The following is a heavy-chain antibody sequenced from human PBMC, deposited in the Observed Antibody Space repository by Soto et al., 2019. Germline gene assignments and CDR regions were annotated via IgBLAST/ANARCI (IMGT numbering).Heavy chain of an antibody. CDR1: GGSFSGYY. J-gene: IGHJ5*02. CDR3: ARGRVYYDFWSGYFWFDP. CDR2: INHSGST. Sequence: SETLSLTCAVYGGSFSGYYWSWIRQPPGKGLEWIGEINHSGSTNYNPSLKSRVTISVDTSKNQFSLKLSSVTAADTAVYYCARGRVYYDFWSGYFWFDPWGQGTLVTVSS. V-gene: IGHV4-34*01. D-gene: IGHD3-3*01.